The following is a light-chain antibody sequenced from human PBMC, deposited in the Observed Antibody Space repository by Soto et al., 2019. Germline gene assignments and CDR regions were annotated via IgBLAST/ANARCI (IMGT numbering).Light chain of an antibody. CDR3: ETWDSNTHVV. V-gene: IGLV4-60*02. CDR1: SGHSSYI. J-gene: IGLJ2*01. Sequence: QLVLTQPPSVSGAPGQRVTISCTLSSGHSSYIIAWHQQQPGKAPRFLMKLEGRGSYNKGSGVPDRFSGSSSGADRHLSISNLQFEDEAHYYCETWDSNTHVVFGGGTQLTVL. CDR2: LEGRGSY.